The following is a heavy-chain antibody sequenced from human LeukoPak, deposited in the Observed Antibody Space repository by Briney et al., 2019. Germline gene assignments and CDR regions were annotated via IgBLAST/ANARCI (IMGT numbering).Heavy chain of an antibody. CDR3: AHRLETAAYGDNLFDP. CDR1: GFSLSTSGVG. V-gene: IGHV2-5*02. Sequence: GSGPTLVNPTQTLTLTCTFSGFSLSTSGVGVGWIRQPPGKALEWLALIYWDDDKRYSPSLKSRLTITKDTSKNQVVLTMTNMDPVDTATYYCAHRLETAAYGDNLFDPWGQGTLVTVSS. J-gene: IGHJ5*02. D-gene: IGHD4-17*01. CDR2: IYWDDDK.